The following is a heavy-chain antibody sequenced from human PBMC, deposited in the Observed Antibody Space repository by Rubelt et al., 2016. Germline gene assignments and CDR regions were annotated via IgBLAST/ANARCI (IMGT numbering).Heavy chain of an antibody. V-gene: IGHV3-30*04. D-gene: IGHD2-2*01. J-gene: IGHJ6*02. CDR1: GFTFSSYA. CDR2: ISYDGSNK. CDR3: AREREDIVVVPANDYYYGMDV. Sequence: VESGGGVVQPGRSLRLSCAASGFTFSSYAMHWVRQAPGKGLEWVAVISYDGSNKYYADSVTGRFTISRDNSKNTLYLQMNSLRAEDTAVYYCAREREDIVVVPANDYYYGMDVWGQGNTVTVSS.